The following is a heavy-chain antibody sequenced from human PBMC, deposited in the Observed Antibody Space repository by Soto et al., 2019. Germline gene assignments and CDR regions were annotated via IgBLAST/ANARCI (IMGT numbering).Heavy chain of an antibody. D-gene: IGHD6-19*01. J-gene: IGHJ5*02. CDR2: ISAYNGNT. V-gene: IGHV1-18*01. Sequence: ASVKVSCKASGYTFTSYGISWVRQAPGQGREWMGWISAYNGNTNYAQKLQGRVTMTTDTSTSTAYMELRSLRSDDTAVYYCARDRHIAVAAKRGRNWFDPWGQGNLVTVSS. CDR3: ARDRHIAVAAKRGRNWFDP. CDR1: GYTFTSYG.